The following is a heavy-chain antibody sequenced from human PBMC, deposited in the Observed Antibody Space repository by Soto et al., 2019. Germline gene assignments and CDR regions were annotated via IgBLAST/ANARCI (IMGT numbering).Heavy chain of an antibody. V-gene: IGHV3-48*01. J-gene: IGHJ5*02. D-gene: IGHD5-12*01. Sequence: SGGSLRLSCAASGFTFSSYSMNWVRQAPGKGLEWISYISSSSSSIYYADSVKGRFTISRDNAKNSLYLQMNSLRAEDTAVYYCARDNSKWLRFFWFDPWGQGTLVTVSS. CDR1: GFTFSSYS. CDR3: ARDNSKWLRFFWFDP. CDR2: ISSSSSSI.